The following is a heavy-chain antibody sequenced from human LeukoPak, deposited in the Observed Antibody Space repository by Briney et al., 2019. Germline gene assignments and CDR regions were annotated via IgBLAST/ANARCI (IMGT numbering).Heavy chain of an antibody. V-gene: IGHV5-10-1*01. CDR1: GYSFTTYW. Sequence: GESLKISCKGSGYSFTTYWISWVRQMPGTGLEWMGRIDPSDSYTNYSPSFQGHVTISADKSISTAYLQWSSLKASDSAMYYCARRSGNWFDPWGQGTLVTVSS. CDR3: ARRSGNWFDP. J-gene: IGHJ5*02. CDR2: IDPSDSYT.